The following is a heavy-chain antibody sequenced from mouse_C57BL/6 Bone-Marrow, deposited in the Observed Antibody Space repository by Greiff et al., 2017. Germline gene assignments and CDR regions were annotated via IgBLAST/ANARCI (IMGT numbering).Heavy chain of an antibody. Sequence: QVQLQQSGAELVRPGASVTLSCKASGYTFTDYEMPWVKQTPVHGLEWIGAIDPETGGTAYNQKFKGKAILTADKSSSTAYMELRSLTSGDSAVYYCSLWRGFAYWGQGTLVTVSA. CDR3: SLWRGFAY. J-gene: IGHJ3*01. CDR1: GYTFTDYE. CDR2: IDPETGGT. V-gene: IGHV1-15*01. D-gene: IGHD1-1*02.